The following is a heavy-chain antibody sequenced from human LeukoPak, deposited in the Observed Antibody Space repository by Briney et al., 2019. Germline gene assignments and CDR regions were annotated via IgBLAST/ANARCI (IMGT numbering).Heavy chain of an antibody. Sequence: PSETLSLTCTVSGGSISSYYWCWIRQPPGKGLEWVGNIYYSGSTNYNPSLKSRVTISVDTSKNQFSLRLNSVTAADTAVYHCARESPVTHDSYYYAMDVWGQGTTVTVSS. CDR1: GGSISSYY. J-gene: IGHJ6*02. D-gene: IGHD4-11*01. CDR3: ARESPVTHDSYYYAMDV. CDR2: IYYSGST. V-gene: IGHV4-59*01.